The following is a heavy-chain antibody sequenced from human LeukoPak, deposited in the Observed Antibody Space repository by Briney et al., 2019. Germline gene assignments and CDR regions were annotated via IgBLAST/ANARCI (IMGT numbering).Heavy chain of an antibody. CDR1: GFTFSSYV. D-gene: IGHD1-26*01. J-gene: IGHJ6*03. V-gene: IGHV3-30*04. CDR3: AKGGSYLGGSYYYYMDV. Sequence: GGSLRLSCAASGFTFSSYVMHWVRQAPGKGLEWVAIISYDGSNEYYADSVKGRFTISRDNSKNTLYLQMNSLRAEDTAVYYCAKGGSYLGGSYYYYMDVWGKGTTVTVSS. CDR2: ISYDGSNE.